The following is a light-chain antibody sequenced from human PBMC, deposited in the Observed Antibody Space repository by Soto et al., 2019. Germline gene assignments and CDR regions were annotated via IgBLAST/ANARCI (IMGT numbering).Light chain of an antibody. J-gene: IGKJ4*01. CDR3: QQYSGSVLT. Sequence: VLTQSPGTLSSYPGESVTLSCRASQIVSSNYLAWYQQKSGQAPRLLIFGASNRATGIPDRFSGSGSGIDFTLTISGLEPEDFAVYYCQQYSGSVLTFGEGTKVDI. CDR1: QIVSSNY. V-gene: IGKV3-20*01. CDR2: GAS.